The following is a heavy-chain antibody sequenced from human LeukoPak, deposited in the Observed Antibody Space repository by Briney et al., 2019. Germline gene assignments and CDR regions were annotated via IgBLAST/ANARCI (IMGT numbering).Heavy chain of an antibody. CDR2: IYYSGST. Sequence: SETLSLTCSVSGGSISSYYWSWIRQPPGKGLEWIGYIYYSGSTSYNPSLKSRVTISEDTSKNQFSLRLSSVTAADTAVYYCARDHYYDSSGYTFRHWGQGTLVTVSS. J-gene: IGHJ1*01. CDR1: GGSISSYY. V-gene: IGHV4-59*01. D-gene: IGHD3-22*01. CDR3: ARDHYYDSSGYTFRH.